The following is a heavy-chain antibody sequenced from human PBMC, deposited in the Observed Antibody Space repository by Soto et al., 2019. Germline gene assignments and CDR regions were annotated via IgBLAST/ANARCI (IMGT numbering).Heavy chain of an antibody. CDR1: GGTFSSYA. V-gene: IGHV1-69*06. Sequence: ASVKVSCKASGGTFSSYAISWVRQAPGQGLEWMGGIIPIFGTANYAQKFQGRVTITADKSTSTAYMELSSLRSEDTAVYYCATQGIPMIVVVNPQTPFDYWGQGTQVTVSS. J-gene: IGHJ4*02. D-gene: IGHD3-22*01. CDR2: IIPIFGTA. CDR3: ATQGIPMIVVVNPQTPFDY.